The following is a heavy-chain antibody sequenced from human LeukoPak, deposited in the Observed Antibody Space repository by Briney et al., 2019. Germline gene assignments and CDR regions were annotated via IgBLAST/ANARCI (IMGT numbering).Heavy chain of an antibody. J-gene: IGHJ4*02. Sequence: PGASLRLSCAASGFTFSSYAMSWVRQAPGKGLEWVSAISGSGGSTYYAHSVKGRFTISRDNSKNTLYLQMNSLRAEATAVYYCARQYCGGDCYLFDYWGQGTLVTVSS. CDR2: ISGSGGST. D-gene: IGHD2-21*02. CDR3: ARQYCGGDCYLFDY. V-gene: IGHV3-23*01. CDR1: GFTFSSYA.